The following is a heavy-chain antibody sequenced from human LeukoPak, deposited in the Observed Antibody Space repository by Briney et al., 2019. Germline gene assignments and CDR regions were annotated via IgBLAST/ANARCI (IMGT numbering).Heavy chain of an antibody. Sequence: PGGALRLSCAASAFTFSSYGMHWGRQAPGKGLEWVAYIQYDRTNEQYAHSVKGRSRISRDNSNNILYLQMNSLRTEDTAVYYCAKDRCSNGIGCYYYYMEVWGKGTTVTISS. CDR3: AKDRCSNGIGCYYYYMEV. D-gene: IGHD2-2*01. J-gene: IGHJ6*03. CDR2: IQYDRTNE. CDR1: AFTFSSYG. V-gene: IGHV3-30*02.